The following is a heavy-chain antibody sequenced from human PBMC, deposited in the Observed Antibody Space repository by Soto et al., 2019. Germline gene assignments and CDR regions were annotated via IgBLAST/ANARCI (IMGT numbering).Heavy chain of an antibody. CDR1: GCSISSSNW. J-gene: IGHJ4*02. CDR2: IYHSGST. V-gene: IGHV4-4*02. CDR3: ARTGDYLVDY. D-gene: IGHD7-27*01. Sequence: SATLSLTFAVSGCSISSSNWWSWVRRPPGKGLEWIGEIYHSGSTNYNPSLKSRVTISVDKSKNQFSLKLRSVTPDDAAMYYCARTGDYLVDYWGQGTLVTVSS.